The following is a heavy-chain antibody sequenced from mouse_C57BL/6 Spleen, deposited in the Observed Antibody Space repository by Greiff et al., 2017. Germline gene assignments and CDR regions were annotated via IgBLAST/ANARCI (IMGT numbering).Heavy chain of an antibody. CDR2: IYPRSGNT. J-gene: IGHJ1*03. CDR3: ARNYCSSYGWYFDV. D-gene: IGHD1-1*01. Sequence: QVQLKQSGAELARPGASVKLSCKASGYTFTSYGISWVKQRTGQGLEWIGEIYPRSGNTYYNEKFKGKATLTADKSSSTAYMELRSLTSEDSAVYFCARNYCSSYGWYFDVWGTGTTVTVSS. CDR1: GYTFTSYG. V-gene: IGHV1-81*01.